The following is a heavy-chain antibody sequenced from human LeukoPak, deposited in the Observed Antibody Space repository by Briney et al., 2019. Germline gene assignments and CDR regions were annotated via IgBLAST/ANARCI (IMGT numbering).Heavy chain of an antibody. CDR2: ISYDGSNK. Sequence: GGSLRLSCAASGFTFSSYAMHWVRQAPGKGLEWVAVISYDGSNKYYADSVKGRFTIPRDNSKNTLYLQMNSLRAEDTAVYYCARDRAMVRGVIAYWGQGTLVTVSS. CDR3: ARDRAMVRGVIAY. D-gene: IGHD3-10*01. J-gene: IGHJ4*02. CDR1: GFTFSSYA. V-gene: IGHV3-30-3*01.